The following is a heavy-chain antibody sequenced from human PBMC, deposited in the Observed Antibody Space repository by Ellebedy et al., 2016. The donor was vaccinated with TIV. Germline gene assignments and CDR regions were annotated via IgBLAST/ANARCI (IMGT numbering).Heavy chain of an antibody. CDR3: AKQGTTASTYGAFDV. V-gene: IGHV5-51*01. CDR2: IYPGDSDT. J-gene: IGHJ3*01. D-gene: IGHD1-14*01. CDR1: AYRFTNFW. Sequence: KVSXXGSAYRFTNFWIAWVRQLPGKGLEWMGIIYPGDSDTRYNPSFQGQVTISADKSVSTVYLQWSSLKASDTARYFCAKQGTTASTYGAFDVWGQGTMVTVSS.